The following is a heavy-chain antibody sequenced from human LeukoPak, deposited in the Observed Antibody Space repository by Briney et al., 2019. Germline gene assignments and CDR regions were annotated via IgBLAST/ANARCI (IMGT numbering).Heavy chain of an antibody. CDR2: IYHSGST. CDR3: ARVSSHSSSWYGLWFDP. J-gene: IGHJ5*02. CDR1: GYSISSGYY. D-gene: IGHD6-13*01. V-gene: IGHV4-38-2*02. Sequence: SETLSLTCTVSGYSISSGYYWGWIRQPPGKGLEWIGSIYHSGSTYYNPSLKSRVTISVDTSKNQFSLKLSSVTAADTAVYYCARVSSHSSSWYGLWFDPWGQGTLVTVSS.